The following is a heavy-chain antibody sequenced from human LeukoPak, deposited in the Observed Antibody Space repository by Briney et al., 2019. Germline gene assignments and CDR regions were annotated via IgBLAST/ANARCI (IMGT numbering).Heavy chain of an antibody. Sequence: GASVKVSCKASGYTFTSYDINWVRQATGQEPEWMGWMNPNSGNTGYAQKFQGRVTMTRNSSITTAYMELSSLRSEDTAVYYCARRHGRCSDGSCYYPDYWGQGTLVTVSS. D-gene: IGHD2-15*01. CDR2: MNPNSGNT. V-gene: IGHV1-8*01. CDR1: GYTFTSYD. J-gene: IGHJ4*02. CDR3: ARRHGRCSDGSCYYPDY.